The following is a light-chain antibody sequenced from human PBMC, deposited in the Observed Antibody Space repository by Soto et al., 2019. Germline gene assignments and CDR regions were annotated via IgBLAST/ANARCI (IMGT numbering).Light chain of an antibody. Sequence: QAVVTQPPSVSGAPGQRVTISCTGSSSNIGAGYDVHWYQQLPGTAPKLLIYGNSNRPSGVPDRFSGSKSGTSASLAITGLQAEDEADYFCQSYDSSLSGWLFGGCTNLTV. CDR2: GNS. CDR3: QSYDSSLSGWL. J-gene: IGLJ3*02. CDR1: SSNIGAGYD. V-gene: IGLV1-40*01.